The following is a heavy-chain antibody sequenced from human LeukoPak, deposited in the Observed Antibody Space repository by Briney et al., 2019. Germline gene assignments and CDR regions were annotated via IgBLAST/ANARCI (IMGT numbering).Heavy chain of an antibody. D-gene: IGHD5-12*01. Sequence: GGSLRLSCAASGFMFSSYTMNWVRQAPGKGLEWVSTINDGGGTTYYADSVKGRFTISRDNSKNTLYLQMNSLRADDTVVYYCAKDPPGSGYYFDPWGQGTLVIVSS. CDR2: INDGGGTT. CDR3: AKDPPGSGYYFDP. CDR1: GFMFSSYT. J-gene: IGHJ5*02. V-gene: IGHV3-23*01.